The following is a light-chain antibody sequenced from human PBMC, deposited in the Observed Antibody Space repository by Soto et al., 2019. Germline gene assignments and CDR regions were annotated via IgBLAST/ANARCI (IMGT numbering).Light chain of an antibody. CDR2: EVS. J-gene: IGLJ1*01. CDR1: SSDVGSYSL. CDR3: CSYAGSSTFYV. V-gene: IGLV2-23*02. Sequence: QSALTQPASVSGSPGQSITISCTGTSSDVGSYSLGSWYQQHPCKAPKLMIYEVSKRPSGVSNRFSGSKSGNTASLTISGLQAEDEADYYCCSYAGSSTFYVFGTGTKLTVL.